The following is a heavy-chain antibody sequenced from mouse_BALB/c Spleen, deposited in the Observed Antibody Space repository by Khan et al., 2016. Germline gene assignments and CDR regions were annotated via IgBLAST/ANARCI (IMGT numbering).Heavy chain of an antibody. D-gene: IGHD1-1*02. CDR1: GYSITSGYS. CDR2: INYSGST. J-gene: IGHJ3*01. CDR3: AKSNYYGDSPAWFAY. V-gene: IGHV3-1*02. Sequence: EVQLQESGPDLVKPSQSLSLTCTVTGYSITSGYSWHWIRQFPGNKLEWMGYINYSGSTNYNPSLKSRISITRDTSKNQFFLQLNSVTTEDTATXYCAKSNYYGDSPAWFAYWGQGTLVTVSA.